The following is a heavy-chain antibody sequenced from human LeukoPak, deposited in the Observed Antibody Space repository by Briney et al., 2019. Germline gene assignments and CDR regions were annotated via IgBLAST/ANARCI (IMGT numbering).Heavy chain of an antibody. CDR2: INPSGGST. CDR1: GYTFRSFG. Sequence: ASVKVSCKASGYTFRSFGISWVRQAPGQGLEWMGIINPSGGSTSFAQKFQGRVTMTRDMSTSTIYMELNSLRSEDTAVYYCARAWEAVPGHYGVIDYWGQGTLVTVSS. D-gene: IGHD4-17*01. J-gene: IGHJ4*02. V-gene: IGHV1-46*01. CDR3: ARAWEAVPGHYGVIDY.